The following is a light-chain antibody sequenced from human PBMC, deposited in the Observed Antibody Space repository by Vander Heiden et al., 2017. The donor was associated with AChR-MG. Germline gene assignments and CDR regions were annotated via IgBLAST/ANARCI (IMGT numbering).Light chain of an antibody. Sequence: QSVLTQPSSVSAAPGQTVTISCSGSGSNIGNNYVSWYQQLPGTAPKLLIYDTYMRPSGIPDRFSGSKSGTSATLVITGLQTGDEADYYCGTWDSNLTAGVFGGGTKLTVL. V-gene: IGLV1-51*01. J-gene: IGLJ3*02. CDR2: DTY. CDR3: GTWDSNLTAGV. CDR1: GSNIGNNY.